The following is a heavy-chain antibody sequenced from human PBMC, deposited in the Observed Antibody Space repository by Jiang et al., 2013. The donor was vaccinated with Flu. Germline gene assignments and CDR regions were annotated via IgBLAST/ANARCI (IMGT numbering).Heavy chain of an antibody. Sequence: GAEVKKPGESLRISCKGSGYSFTSYWIGWVRQMPGKGLECMGIIYPSDSDTRYSPSFQGQVTISADKSISTASLQWSSLKASDTAMYYCARLTYYYDSSGYFSFGDAFDIWGQGTMVTVSS. CDR2: IYPSDSDT. D-gene: IGHD3-22*01. V-gene: IGHV5-51*01. CDR1: GYSFTSYW. CDR3: ARLTYYYDSSGYFSFGDAFDI. J-gene: IGHJ3*02.